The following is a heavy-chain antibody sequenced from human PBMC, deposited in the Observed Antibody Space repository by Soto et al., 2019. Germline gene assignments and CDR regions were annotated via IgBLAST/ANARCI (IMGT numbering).Heavy chain of an antibody. V-gene: IGHV3-30*18. CDR3: AKGPPLGSMVYVGDY. J-gene: IGHJ4*02. Sequence: PGGSLRLSCAASGLSFSSFDMHWVRQAPGKGLEWVAVISYDGSKKYYADSVKGRFTISRDNSKNTVYLQMNSLRAEDTAVYYCAKGPPLGSMVYVGDYWGQGALVTVSS. CDR2: ISYDGSKK. D-gene: IGHD2-8*01. CDR1: GLSFSSFD.